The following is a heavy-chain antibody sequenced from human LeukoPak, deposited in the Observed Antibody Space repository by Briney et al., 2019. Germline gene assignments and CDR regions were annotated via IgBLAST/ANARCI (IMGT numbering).Heavy chain of an antibody. J-gene: IGHJ4*02. D-gene: IGHD4-17*01. CDR1: GFTFSSYS. CDR2: ISSSSSYI. Sequence: EGSLRLSCAASGFTFSSYSMNWVRQAPGKGLEWVSSISSSSSYIYYADSVKGRFTISRDNAKNSLYLQMNSLRAEDTAVYYCAKDGTLTTVTYAADYWGQGTLVTVSS. CDR3: AKDGTLTTVTYAADY. V-gene: IGHV3-21*04.